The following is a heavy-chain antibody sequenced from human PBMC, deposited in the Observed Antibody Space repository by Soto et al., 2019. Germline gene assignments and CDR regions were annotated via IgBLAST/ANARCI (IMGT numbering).Heavy chain of an antibody. V-gene: IGHV2-5*02. CDR3: AHGVITFGGVVGEDAFDI. J-gene: IGHJ3*02. D-gene: IGHD3-16*02. Sequence: QITLKESGPTLVKPTQTLTLTCTFSGFSLSTRGVGVGWIRQPPGEALEWLAVIYWDDDRRYSPSLKSRLTIXKDXXXNLXXXXXXXXXXXXTATXFCAHGVITFGGVVGEDAFDIWGKGTMVTVSS. CDR1: GFSLSTRGVG. CDR2: IYWDDDR.